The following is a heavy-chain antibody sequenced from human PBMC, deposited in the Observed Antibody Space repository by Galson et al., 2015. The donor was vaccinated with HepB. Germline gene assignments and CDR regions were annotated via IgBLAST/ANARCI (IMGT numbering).Heavy chain of an antibody. CDR1: GFTFSSYS. CDR3: ARDFNLYGDYGDSPWLNYGMDV. J-gene: IGHJ6*02. CDR2: ISSSSSTL. V-gene: IGHV3-48*04. Sequence: SLRLSCAASGFTFSSYSMNWVRQAPGKGLEWVSYISSSSSTLYYADSVKGRFTISRDNAKNSLYLQMNSLRAEDTAVYYCARDFNLYGDYGDSPWLNYGMDVWGQGTTVTVSS. D-gene: IGHD4-17*01.